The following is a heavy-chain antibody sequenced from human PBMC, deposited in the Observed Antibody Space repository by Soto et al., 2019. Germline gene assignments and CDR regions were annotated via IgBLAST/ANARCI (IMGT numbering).Heavy chain of an antibody. CDR3: PRTRYGDNLDY. Sequence: QVQLVQSGAEVKKPGASVKVSCKASGYTFTSYDINWVRQATGQGLEWMGWMNPNSGNTGYAQKFQGRVNRTRNTSRSPAYMELSSVRSEDAAVYYCPRTRYGDNLDYWGQGTLVTVSS. CDR1: GYTFTSYD. J-gene: IGHJ4*02. V-gene: IGHV1-8*01. D-gene: IGHD4-17*01. CDR2: MNPNSGNT.